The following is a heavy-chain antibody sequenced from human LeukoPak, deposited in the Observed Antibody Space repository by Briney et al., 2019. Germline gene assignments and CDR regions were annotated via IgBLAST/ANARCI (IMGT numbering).Heavy chain of an antibody. CDR1: GYTFPSYY. V-gene: IGHV1-3*01. J-gene: IGHJ5*02. D-gene: IGHD6-13*01. Sequence: ASVKVSCKASGYTFPSYYMHWVRQAPGQGLEWMGWINAGNGNTKYSQKFQGRVTITRDTSASTAYMELSSLRSEDTAVYYCARKGSSWYNWFDPWGQGTLVTVSS. CDR3: ARKGSSWYNWFDP. CDR2: INAGNGNT.